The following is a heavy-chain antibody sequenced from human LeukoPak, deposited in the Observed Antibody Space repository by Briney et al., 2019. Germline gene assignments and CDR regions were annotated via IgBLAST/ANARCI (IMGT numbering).Heavy chain of an antibody. CDR3: ARDGPWKSDC. V-gene: IGHV4-39*02. CDR2: ICSGGNT. Sequence: SETQSLTCTVSGGSISSSSYYWGWIRQPPGKGLEWIGSICSGGNTCYNPSLKSRVTISADSTKNHFFLQLTSATAADTAVYFCARDGPWKSDCWGRGTLVTVSS. J-gene: IGHJ4*02. D-gene: IGHD1-1*01. CDR1: GGSISSSSYY.